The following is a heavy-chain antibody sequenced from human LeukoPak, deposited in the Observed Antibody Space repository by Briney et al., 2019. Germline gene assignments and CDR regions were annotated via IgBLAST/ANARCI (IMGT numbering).Heavy chain of an antibody. Sequence: SETLSLTCTVSGGSISSYYWSWIRQPPGKGLEWIGYIYYSGSTNYNPSLKSRVTISVDTSKNQFSLKLSSVTAADTAVYYCARDGYDFWSGYWYAFDIWGQGTMVTVSS. CDR2: IYYSGST. CDR3: ARDGYDFWSGYWYAFDI. J-gene: IGHJ3*02. CDR1: GGSISSYY. V-gene: IGHV4-59*12. D-gene: IGHD3-3*01.